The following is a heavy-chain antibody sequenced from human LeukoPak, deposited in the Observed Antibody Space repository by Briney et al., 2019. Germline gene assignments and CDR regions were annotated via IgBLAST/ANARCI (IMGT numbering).Heavy chain of an antibody. D-gene: IGHD5-12*01. CDR1: GSSFTSYW. Sequence: GASLKISCQGSGSSFTSYWIGWVRQLPGKGLEWMGIIYPGDSDTRYSPSFQGQVTISADKSISTAYLQWSSLKASDTAMYYCATQGATGRFDYWGQGTLVTVSS. V-gene: IGHV5-51*01. CDR3: ATQGATGRFDY. J-gene: IGHJ4*02. CDR2: IYPGDSDT.